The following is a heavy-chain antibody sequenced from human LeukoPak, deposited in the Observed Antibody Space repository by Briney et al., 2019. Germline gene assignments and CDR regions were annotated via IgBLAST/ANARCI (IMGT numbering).Heavy chain of an antibody. J-gene: IGHJ4*02. Sequence: VASVKVSCKASGYTFTGYYMHWVRQAPGQGLEWMGRINPNSGGTNYAQKFQGRVTMTRDTSVSTAYMELSRLRSDDTAVYYCVAVATMVRGVTQNFDYWGQGTLVTVSP. D-gene: IGHD3-10*01. V-gene: IGHV1-2*06. CDR1: GYTFTGYY. CDR2: INPNSGGT. CDR3: VAVATMVRGVTQNFDY.